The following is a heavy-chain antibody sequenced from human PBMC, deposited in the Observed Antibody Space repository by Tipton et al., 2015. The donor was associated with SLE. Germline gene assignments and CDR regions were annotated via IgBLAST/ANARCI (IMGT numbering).Heavy chain of an antibody. CDR1: GGSFNNYY. J-gene: IGHJ5*02. CDR2: VHPSGNI. CDR3: ARVGEYIGP. V-gene: IGHV4-34*01. D-gene: IGHD6-6*01. Sequence: TLSLTCAVYGGSFNNYYRSWIRQPPGKGLEWIGEVHPSGNIYYNPSLKSRVTISVDTSKNQFSLTVNSVTAADTAVYYCARVGEYIGPWSQGTLVTVSS.